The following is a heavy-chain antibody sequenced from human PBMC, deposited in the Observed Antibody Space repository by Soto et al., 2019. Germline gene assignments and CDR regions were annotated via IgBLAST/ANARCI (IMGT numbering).Heavy chain of an antibody. V-gene: IGHV4-39*01. Sequence: SETLSVTCTVACGSSSSSSYYWGWIRQPPGKGLEWIGSIYYSGSTYYNPSLKSRVTISVDTSKNQFSLKLSSVTAADTAVYYCARQNYDSSGIFDYWGQGTLVTVSS. CDR3: ARQNYDSSGIFDY. CDR1: CGSSSSSSYY. D-gene: IGHD3-22*01. J-gene: IGHJ4*02. CDR2: IYYSGST.